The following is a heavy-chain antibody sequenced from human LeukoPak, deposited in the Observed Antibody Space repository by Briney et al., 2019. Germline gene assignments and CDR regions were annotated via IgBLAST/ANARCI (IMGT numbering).Heavy chain of an antibody. CDR1: GFTFSSYA. V-gene: IGHV3-30-3*01. CDR3: ARDAGSTAFDI. CDR2: ISYDGSSK. J-gene: IGHJ3*02. Sequence: GGSLRLSCAASGFTFSSYAMHWVRQAPGKGLEGVAVISYDGSSKYYADSVKGRFTISRDNFKNTLYLQMNSLRAEDTAVYYCARDAGSTAFDIWGQGTMVTVSS. D-gene: IGHD3-10*01.